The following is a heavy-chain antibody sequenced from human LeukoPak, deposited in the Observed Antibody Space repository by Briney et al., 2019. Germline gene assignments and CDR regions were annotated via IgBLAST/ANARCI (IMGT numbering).Heavy chain of an antibody. CDR1: GGTFSSYA. CDR2: IIPIFGTA. J-gene: IGHJ4*02. D-gene: IGHD6-19*01. CDR3: ARDVEGSSGPFDY. Sequence: SVKVSCKASGGTFSSYAISWVRQAPGQGLEWMGGIIPIFGTANYAQKFQGRVTITADESTSTAYMELSSLRSEDTAVYYCARDVEGSSGPFDYWGQGTLVTVSS. V-gene: IGHV1-69*13.